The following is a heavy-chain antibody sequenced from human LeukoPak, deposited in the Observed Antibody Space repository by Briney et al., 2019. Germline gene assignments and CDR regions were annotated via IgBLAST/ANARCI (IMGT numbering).Heavy chain of an antibody. Sequence: GGSLRLSCAASGFTFSSYAMSCVRQAPGKGLEWVSAISGSGGSTYYADSVKGRFTISRDNSKNTLYLQMNSLRAEDTAVYYCAKVGGYRGYYFDYWGQGTLVTVSS. CDR2: ISGSGGST. CDR1: GFTFSSYA. J-gene: IGHJ4*02. CDR3: AKVGGYRGYYFDY. V-gene: IGHV3-23*01. D-gene: IGHD3-22*01.